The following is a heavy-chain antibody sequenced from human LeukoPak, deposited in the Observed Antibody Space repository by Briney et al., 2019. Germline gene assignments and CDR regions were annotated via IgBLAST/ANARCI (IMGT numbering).Heavy chain of an antibody. CDR1: GGSFSGYY. D-gene: IGHD3-3*01. Sequence: PSETLSLTCAVYGGSFSGYYWSWIRQPPGKGLEWIGEINHSGSTNYNPSLKSRVTISVDTPKNQFSLKLSSVTAADTAVYYCARVLLSNYDFWSGYSNWFDPWGQGTLVTVSS. CDR3: ARVLLSNYDFWSGYSNWFDP. CDR2: INHSGST. J-gene: IGHJ5*02. V-gene: IGHV4-34*01.